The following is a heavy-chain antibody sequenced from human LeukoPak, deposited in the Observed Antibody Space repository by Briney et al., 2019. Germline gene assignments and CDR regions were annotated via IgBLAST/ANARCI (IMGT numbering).Heavy chain of an antibody. J-gene: IGHJ4*02. Sequence: HGESLKISCKGSGYSFTSYWIGWVRQMPGKGLEWMGIIYPGDSDTRYSPSFQGQVTISADKSISTAYLQWSSLKASDTAMYYCARQGAWGSSSHAVDYWGQGTLVTVSS. V-gene: IGHV5-51*01. CDR2: IYPGDSDT. D-gene: IGHD6-6*01. CDR3: ARQGAWGSSSHAVDY. CDR1: GYSFTSYW.